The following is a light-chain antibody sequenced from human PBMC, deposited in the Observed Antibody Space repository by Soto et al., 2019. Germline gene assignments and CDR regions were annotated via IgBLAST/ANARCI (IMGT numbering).Light chain of an antibody. V-gene: IGKV1D-12*01. Sequence: DLPMTQFPSSLSASVGDRVTITCRASQDIASWVAWYQVKPGKAPRFLIYGASTLQSGVASRFSGSGSGTDFTLTITSLQPEDVGAYYCQQAKTFPVTFGQGTRLDIK. J-gene: IGKJ5*01. CDR2: GAS. CDR1: QDIASW. CDR3: QQAKTFPVT.